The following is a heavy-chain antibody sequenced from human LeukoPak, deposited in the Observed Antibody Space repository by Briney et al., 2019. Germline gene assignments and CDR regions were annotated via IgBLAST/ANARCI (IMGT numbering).Heavy chain of an antibody. CDR2: ISYDGSNK. V-gene: IGHV3-30*18. Sequence: TGRSLRLSCAASGFTFSSYGMHWVRQAPGKGLEWVAVISYDGSNKYYADSVKGRFTISRDNSKNTLYLQMNSLRAEDTAVYYCAKDSRVYGMDVWGQGTTVTVSS. CDR3: AKDSRVYGMDV. J-gene: IGHJ6*02. CDR1: GFTFSSYG.